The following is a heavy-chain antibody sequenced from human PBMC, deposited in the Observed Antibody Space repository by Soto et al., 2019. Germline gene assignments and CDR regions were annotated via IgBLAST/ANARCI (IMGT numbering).Heavy chain of an antibody. D-gene: IGHD3-9*01. CDR1: GGSISSGDYY. J-gene: IGHJ5*02. CDR3: ARDSEYYDILTGYPTSHRGFDP. V-gene: IGHV4-30-4*01. CDR2: IYYSGST. Sequence: SETLSLTCTVSGGSISSGDYYWSWIRQPPGKGLEWIGYIYYSGSTYYNPSLKSRVTISVDTSKNQFSLKLSSVTAADTAVYYCARDSEYYDILTGYPTSHRGFDPWGQGTLVTVSS.